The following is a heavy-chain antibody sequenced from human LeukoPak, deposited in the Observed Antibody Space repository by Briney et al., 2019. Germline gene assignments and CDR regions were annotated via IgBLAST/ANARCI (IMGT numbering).Heavy chain of an antibody. CDR3: ANSMGDI. CDR2: IDTQSQTV. J-gene: IGHJ3*02. V-gene: IGHV3-48*01. D-gene: IGHD2/OR15-2a*01. Sequence: GGSLRLSCTVSGVSFNSFYMNWVRQAPGKGLEWISYIDTQSQTVYYADSMRGRFTISRDNAKNTLYLQMNSLRAEDTAVYYCANSMGDIWGQGTMVTVSS. CDR1: GVSFNSFY.